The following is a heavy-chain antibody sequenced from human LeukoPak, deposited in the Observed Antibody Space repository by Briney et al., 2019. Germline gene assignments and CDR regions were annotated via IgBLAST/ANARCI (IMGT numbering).Heavy chain of an antibody. CDR1: GYTFTSYG. CDR2: ISAYNGNT. CDR3: ARKLGYCSGGSCYLCDY. V-gene: IGHV1-18*01. J-gene: IGHJ4*02. D-gene: IGHD2-15*01. Sequence: ASVKVSCKASGYTFTSYGISWVRQAPGQGLEWMGWISAYNGNTNYAQKLQGRVTMTTDTSTSTAYMELRSPRSDDTAVYYCARKLGYCSGGSCYLCDYWGQGTLVTVSS.